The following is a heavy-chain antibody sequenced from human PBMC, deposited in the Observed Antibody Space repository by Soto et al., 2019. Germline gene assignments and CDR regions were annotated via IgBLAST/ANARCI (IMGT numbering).Heavy chain of an antibody. Sequence: ASVKVSFKASGYTFTSYAMHWVRQAPGQRLEWMGWINAGNGNTKYSQKFQGRVTITRDTSASTAYMELSSLRSEDTAVYYCARDLGIAAPVTLGVDYWGQGTLVTVSS. D-gene: IGHD6-6*01. V-gene: IGHV1-3*01. J-gene: IGHJ4*02. CDR3: ARDLGIAAPVTLGVDY. CDR2: INAGNGNT. CDR1: GYTFTSYA.